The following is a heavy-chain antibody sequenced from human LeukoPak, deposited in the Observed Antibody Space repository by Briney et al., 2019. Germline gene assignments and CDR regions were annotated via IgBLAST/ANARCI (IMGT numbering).Heavy chain of an antibody. V-gene: IGHV1-2*02. CDR1: GYSFTDYY. D-gene: IGHD1-14*01. CDR3: VRDVRAGRNDAFDI. J-gene: IGHJ3*02. CDR2: IYPNSGVT. Sequence: ASVKVSCKASGYSFTDYYIHWVRQAPGQGLEWMGWIYPNSGVTNYAQNFQGRVTVTRDTSISTAYMDLSSLTSDGTAVYFCVRDVRAGRNDAFDIWGQGTMVTVSS.